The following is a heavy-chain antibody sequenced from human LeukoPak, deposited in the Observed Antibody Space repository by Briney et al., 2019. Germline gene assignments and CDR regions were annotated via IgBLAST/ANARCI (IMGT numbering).Heavy chain of an antibody. CDR1: GFTFSGYA. V-gene: IGHV3-64D*06. CDR2: VSSNGGST. Sequence: GGSLRLSCSASGFTFSGYAMHWVGQAPGKGLEYVSAVSSNGGSTYYADSVKGRFTISRDNSKNTLYLQMSSLRAEDTAVYYCVKRDYHYASSGYYDRWGQGTLVTVSS. D-gene: IGHD3-22*01. CDR3: VKRDYHYASSGYYDR. J-gene: IGHJ5*02.